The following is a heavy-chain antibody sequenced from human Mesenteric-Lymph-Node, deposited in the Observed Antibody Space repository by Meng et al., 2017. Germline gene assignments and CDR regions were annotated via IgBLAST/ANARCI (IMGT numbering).Heavy chain of an antibody. J-gene: IGHJ4*02. V-gene: IGHV3-23*01. CDR3: AISARPMVTPMAY. D-gene: IGHD2-21*02. Sequence: GESLKISCAASGFTFSSYAMSWVRQAPGKGLEWVSTISGGRGDTNYADSVKGRFTISTDSSKNTLYLQMDSLRAEDAAIYYCAISARPMVTPMAYWGQGTLVTVSS. CDR2: ISGGRGDT. CDR1: GFTFSSYA.